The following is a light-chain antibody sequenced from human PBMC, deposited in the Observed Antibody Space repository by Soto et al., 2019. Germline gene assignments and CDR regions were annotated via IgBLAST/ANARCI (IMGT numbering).Light chain of an antibody. CDR2: ANS. Sequence: QSVLTQPPSVSGAPGQRVTISCTGSSSNIGAGYDVHWYQQLPGTAPKLLIYANSNRPSGVPDRFSGSKSGTSASLAITGLQAEDEADYYCQSYDSSLSGHVFGTGTKVIVL. CDR1: SSNIGAGYD. V-gene: IGLV1-40*01. CDR3: QSYDSSLSGHV. J-gene: IGLJ1*01.